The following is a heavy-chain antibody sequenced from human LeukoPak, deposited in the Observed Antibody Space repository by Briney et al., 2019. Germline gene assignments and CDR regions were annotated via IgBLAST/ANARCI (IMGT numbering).Heavy chain of an antibody. Sequence: PSETLSLTCTVSGGSVSSGSYYWSWIRQPPGKGLEWIGYIYYSGSANYNPSLKSRVTISVDTSKNQFSLKLSSVTAADTAVYYCAREYYYNDSGYIDYWGQGNLVTVSS. CDR2: IYYSGSA. V-gene: IGHV4-61*01. CDR3: AREYYYNDSGYIDY. CDR1: GGSVSSGSYY. J-gene: IGHJ4*02. D-gene: IGHD3-22*01.